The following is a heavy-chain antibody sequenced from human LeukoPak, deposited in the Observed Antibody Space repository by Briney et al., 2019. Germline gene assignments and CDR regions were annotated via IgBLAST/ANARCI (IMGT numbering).Heavy chain of an antibody. J-gene: IGHJ1*01. V-gene: IGHV3-23*01. Sequence: PGGCLRLSCAASGLTFRTYAMSWVRQAPGRGLEWVSSISGSGGTTYYADSVKGRFSISRDNPKNTLFLKMNNLRAEDTAVYYCAQSSSAAVIPSYFQHWGQGTLVTVSS. CDR3: AQSSSAAVIPSYFQH. CDR2: ISGSGGTT. D-gene: IGHD6-13*01. CDR1: GLTFRTYA.